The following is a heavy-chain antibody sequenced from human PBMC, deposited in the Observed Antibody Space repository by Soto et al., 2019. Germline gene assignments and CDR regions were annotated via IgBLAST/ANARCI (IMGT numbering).Heavy chain of an antibody. J-gene: IGHJ4*02. V-gene: IGHV1-2*04. Sequence: ASVKVSCKASGYTFTGYYMHWVRQAPGQGLEWMGWINPNSGGTNYAQKFQGWVTMTRDTSISTAYMELSRLRSDDTAVYYCARESRFGSGSYYYWGQGTLVTVSS. CDR3: ARESRFGSGSYYY. CDR1: GYTFTGYY. D-gene: IGHD3-10*01. CDR2: INPNSGGT.